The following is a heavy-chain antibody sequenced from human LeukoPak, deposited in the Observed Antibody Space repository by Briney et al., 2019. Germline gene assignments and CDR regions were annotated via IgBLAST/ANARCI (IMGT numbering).Heavy chain of an antibody. CDR2: MNLHSGNT. CDR3: AREGNRSSDSSATYPLDY. V-gene: IGHV1-8*01. D-gene: IGHD3-22*01. J-gene: IGHJ4*02. CDR1: GYTFSSND. Sequence: ASVKVSFKSSGYTFSSNDINWLRQPTAQGLEWMWWMNLHSGNTGYAQKFQGRVTITRSSSISTAYMELSNLRSEDTAIYYCAREGNRSSDSSATYPLDYWGQGTLVTVSS.